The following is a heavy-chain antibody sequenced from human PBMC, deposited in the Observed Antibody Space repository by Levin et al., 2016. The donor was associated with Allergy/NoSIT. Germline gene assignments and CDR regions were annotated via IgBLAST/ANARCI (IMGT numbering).Heavy chain of an antibody. CDR2: ISSSSSTI. Sequence: VRQAPGKGLEWVSYISSSSSTIYYADSVKGRFTISRDNAKNSLYLQMNSLRAEDTAVYYCAPFGKGYSYGHAVGYWGQGTLVTVSS. V-gene: IGHV3-48*01. D-gene: IGHD5-18*01. J-gene: IGHJ4*02. CDR3: APFGKGYSYGHAVGY.